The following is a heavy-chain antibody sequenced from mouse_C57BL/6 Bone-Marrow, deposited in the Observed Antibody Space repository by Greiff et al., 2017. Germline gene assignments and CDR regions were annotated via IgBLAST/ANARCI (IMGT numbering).Heavy chain of an antibody. D-gene: IGHD2-1*01. V-gene: IGHV1-50*01. CDR2: IDPSDSYT. CDR3: ARGGNYGFFFDY. CDR1: GYTFTSYW. J-gene: IGHJ2*01. Sequence: VKLQQPGAELVKPGASVKLSCKASGYTFTSYWMQWVKQRPGQGLEWIGEIDPSDSYTNYNQKFKGKATLTVDTSSSTAYMQLSSLTSEDSAVYYCARGGNYGFFFDYWGQGTTLTVSS.